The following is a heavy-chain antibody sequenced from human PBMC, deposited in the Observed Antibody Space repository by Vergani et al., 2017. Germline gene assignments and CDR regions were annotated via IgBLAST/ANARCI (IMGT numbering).Heavy chain of an antibody. CDR2: IDHTGRP. Sequence: QVQLQQWGGGLLKPSETLSLTCVVNGGSFTSYHWTWIRQSPGEGLEWVGDIDHTGRPDYNPSLKSRLTMSVDKSRNQFSLTLNSVTADTAIYFCARVNTETNGHLYYYYYMDVWGQGTAVTVS. CDR3: ARVNTETNGHLYYYYYMDV. J-gene: IGHJ6*03. V-gene: IGHV4-34*01. D-gene: IGHD4-11*01. CDR1: GGSFTSYH.